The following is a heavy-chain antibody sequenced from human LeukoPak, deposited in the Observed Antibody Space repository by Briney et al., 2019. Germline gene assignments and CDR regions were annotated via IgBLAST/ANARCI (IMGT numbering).Heavy chain of an antibody. CDR1: GFTFSSYS. J-gene: IGHJ4*02. D-gene: IGHD2-2*01. CDR2: ISSSSSYI. V-gene: IGHV3-21*01. Sequence: GGSLRLSCAASGFTFSSYSMNWVRQAPGKGLEWVSSISSSSSYIYYADSVKGRFTISRDNAKNSLYLQMNSLRAEDTAVYYCARDNQPCSSTSCYLTDLSWGQGTLVTVSS. CDR3: ARDNQPCSSTSCYLTDLS.